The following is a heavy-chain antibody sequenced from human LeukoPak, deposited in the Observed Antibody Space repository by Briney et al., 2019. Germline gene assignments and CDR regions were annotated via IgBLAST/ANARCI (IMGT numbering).Heavy chain of an antibody. Sequence: GGSLRLSCAAGGFTFSSSWRQWGRQAPGGGVGLGSRISNVGSTTNYADSVKGRFTISRDNAKNTLYLQMDSLRAEDTAVYYCARDYLGWFDPWGQGTLVTVSS. CDR1: GFTFSSSW. CDR2: ISNVGSTT. CDR3: ARDYLGWFDP. J-gene: IGHJ5*02. V-gene: IGHV3-74*01.